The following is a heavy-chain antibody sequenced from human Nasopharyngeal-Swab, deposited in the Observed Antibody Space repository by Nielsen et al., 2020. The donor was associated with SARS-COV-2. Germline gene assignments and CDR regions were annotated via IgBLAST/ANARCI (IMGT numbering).Heavy chain of an antibody. CDR2: IIPLFDTA. CDR3: ARENYYDSSGYHPYYYYGMDV. D-gene: IGHD3-22*01. CDR1: GGTFTNYA. V-gene: IGHV1-69*13. Sequence: SAKVSCKSSGGTFTNYAFSWVRQAPGQGLEWMGGIIPLFDTANYAQNFQGRVTITADQSTSTAYMELSSLRSEDTAVYYCARENYYDSSGYHPYYYYGMDVWGQGTTVTVSS. J-gene: IGHJ6*02.